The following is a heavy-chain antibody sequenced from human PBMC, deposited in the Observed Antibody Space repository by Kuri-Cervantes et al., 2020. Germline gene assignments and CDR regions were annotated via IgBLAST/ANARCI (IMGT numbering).Heavy chain of an antibody. CDR3: AKEVATIFGSFDY. D-gene: IGHD5-12*01. CDR1: GFTFSSYA. CDR2: ISGSGGST. Sequence: GESLKISWAASGFTFSSYAMSWVRQAPGKGLEWVSAISGSGGSTYYADSVKGRFTISRDNSKNTLYLQMNSLRAEDTAVYYCAKEVATIFGSFDYWGQGTLVTVSS. V-gene: IGHV3-23*01. J-gene: IGHJ4*02.